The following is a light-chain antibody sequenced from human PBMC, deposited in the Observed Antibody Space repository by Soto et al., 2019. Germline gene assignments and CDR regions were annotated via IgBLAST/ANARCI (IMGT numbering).Light chain of an antibody. Sequence: EIVMTQSPATLSVSPGERATLSCRASQSVSSNLAWYQQKPGQAPRLLIYGASTRATGIPARFSGSGSGTEFTLTISSLQSEDFAAYYCQQSYTTPLTVGGGTKLDIK. V-gene: IGKV3-15*01. CDR2: GAS. CDR3: QQSYTTPLT. J-gene: IGKJ4*01. CDR1: QSVSSN.